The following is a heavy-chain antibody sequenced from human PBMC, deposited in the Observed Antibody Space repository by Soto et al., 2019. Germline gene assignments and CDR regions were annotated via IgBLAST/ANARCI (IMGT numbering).Heavy chain of an antibody. Sequence: SETLSLTCAVSGGSISSGGYSWSWIRQPPGKGLEWIGYIYHSGSTYYNPSLKSRVTISVDRSKNQFSLKLSPVTAADTAVYYCARVTRAPYCGGDCFFDYWGQGTLVTVSS. CDR2: IYHSGST. D-gene: IGHD2-21*02. CDR3: ARVTRAPYCGGDCFFDY. CDR1: GGSISSGGYS. J-gene: IGHJ4*02. V-gene: IGHV4-30-2*01.